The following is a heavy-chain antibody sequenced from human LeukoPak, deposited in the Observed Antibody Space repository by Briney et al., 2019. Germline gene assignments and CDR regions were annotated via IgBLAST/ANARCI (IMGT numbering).Heavy chain of an antibody. Sequence: GGSLRLSCTVSGFTVSSNSMSWVRQAPGKGLEWVSFIYSDNTHYSDSVKGRFTISRDNSRNTLYLQMNSLRAEDTAVYHCARRAGAYSHPYDYWGQGTLVTVSS. J-gene: IGHJ4*02. CDR3: ARRAGAYSHPYDY. CDR2: IYSDNT. CDR1: GFTVSSNS. D-gene: IGHD4/OR15-4a*01. V-gene: IGHV3-53*01.